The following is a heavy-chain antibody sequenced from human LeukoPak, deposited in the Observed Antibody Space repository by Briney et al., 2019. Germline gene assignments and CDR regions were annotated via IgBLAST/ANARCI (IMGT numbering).Heavy chain of an antibody. D-gene: IGHD3-22*01. Sequence: ASVKVSCKASGYTFTGYYIHWVRQAPGQGLEWMGWINPNNGATKYAQKFQGRVTMTRDTSISTAYTELSRLRSDDTAVYYCARDSNDSSGSNWFDPWGQGTLVTVSS. CDR3: ARDSNDSSGSNWFDP. V-gene: IGHV1-2*02. CDR2: INPNNGAT. CDR1: GYTFTGYY. J-gene: IGHJ5*02.